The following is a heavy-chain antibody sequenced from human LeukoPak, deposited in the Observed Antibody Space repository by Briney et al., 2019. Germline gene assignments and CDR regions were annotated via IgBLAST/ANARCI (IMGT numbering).Heavy chain of an antibody. CDR2: FSWNSGSI. D-gene: IGHD1-26*01. CDR1: GFTFDDYA. V-gene: IGHV3-9*01. J-gene: IGHJ4*02. Sequence: GRSLRLSCAASGFTFDDYAMHWVRQAPGKGLEWVSGFSWNSGSIGYADSVKGRFTISRDNAKNSLYLQMNSLRAEDTAFYYCAKDSSSGSYQLQYFDYWGQGTLVTVSS. CDR3: AKDSSSGSYQLQYFDY.